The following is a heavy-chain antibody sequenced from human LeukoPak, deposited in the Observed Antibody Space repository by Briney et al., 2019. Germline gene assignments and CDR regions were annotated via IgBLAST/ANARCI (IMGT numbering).Heavy chain of an antibody. CDR1: GYTFTDSF. D-gene: IGHD6-6*01. V-gene: IGHV1-2*02. CDR2: INLKTGGT. Sequence: ASVKVSCKASGYTFTDSFMHWVRQAPGQGLEWMGWINLKTGGTNHAQQFQGRVAMTRDTSISTAYMELDSLTSDDTAVYFCARAAVYSSSSYSLRDDAFDFWGQGTLVAVSS. J-gene: IGHJ3*01. CDR3: ARAAVYSSSSYSLRDDAFDF.